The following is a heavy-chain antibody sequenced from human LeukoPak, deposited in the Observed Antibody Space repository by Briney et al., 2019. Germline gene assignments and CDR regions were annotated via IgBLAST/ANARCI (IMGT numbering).Heavy chain of an antibody. Sequence: PSETLSLTCTVSGGSISSYYWSWIRQPPGKGLEWIGYIYYSGSTNYNPSLKSRVTISVDTSKNQFSLKLSSVTAADTAVYYCARQQTRGSRYSSSWYSQEIDYWGQGTLVTVSS. CDR1: GGSISSYY. J-gene: IGHJ4*02. V-gene: IGHV4-59*01. CDR3: ARQQTRGSRYSSSWYSQEIDY. D-gene: IGHD6-13*01. CDR2: IYYSGST.